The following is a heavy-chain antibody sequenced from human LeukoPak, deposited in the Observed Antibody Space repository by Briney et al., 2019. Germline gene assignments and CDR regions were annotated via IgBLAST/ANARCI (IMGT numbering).Heavy chain of an antibody. CDR3: ARARGVCTNGVCYRAYYFDY. CDR1: GGFISSYY. Sequence: SETLSLTCTVSGGFISSYYWSWIRQPAGKGLEWIGRIYISGSTNYNPSLKSRVTMSVDTSKNQFSLKLSSVTAADTAVYYCARARGVCTNGVCYRAYYFDYWGQGTLVTVSS. CDR2: IYISGST. D-gene: IGHD2-8*01. V-gene: IGHV4-4*07. J-gene: IGHJ4*02.